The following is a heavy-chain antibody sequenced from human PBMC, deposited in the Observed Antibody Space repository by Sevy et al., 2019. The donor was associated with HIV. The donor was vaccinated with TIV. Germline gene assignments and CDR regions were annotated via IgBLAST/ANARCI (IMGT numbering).Heavy chain of an antibody. CDR2: ISGSGTSK. CDR1: GFTFSDYY. Sequence: GGSLRLSCAASGFTFSDYYMTWIRQAPGKGLEWVSHISGSGTSKDYADSVGGRFSISRDNAQNSLYLQMNSLRAEDTAVYDCARSNNAGVGTFYYDTSGYYSDFWGQGTLVTVSS. CDR3: ARSNNAGVGTFYYDTSGYYSDF. V-gene: IGHV3-11*01. D-gene: IGHD3-22*01. J-gene: IGHJ4*02.